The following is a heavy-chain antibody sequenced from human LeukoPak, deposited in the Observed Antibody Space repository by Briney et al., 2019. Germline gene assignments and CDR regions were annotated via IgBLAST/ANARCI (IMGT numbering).Heavy chain of an antibody. CDR1: GGSMSDYY. D-gene: IGHD3-22*01. Sequence: SETLSLTCTVSGGSMSDYYWSWIRQPPGKGLEWIGYIFSTGSTNYNPSLKSRVTISVDTSKNQFSLKLNSVTAADTALYYCARDYTMTHAFDIWGQGTLVTASS. CDR3: ARDYTMTHAFDI. V-gene: IGHV4-59*01. J-gene: IGHJ3*02. CDR2: IFSTGST.